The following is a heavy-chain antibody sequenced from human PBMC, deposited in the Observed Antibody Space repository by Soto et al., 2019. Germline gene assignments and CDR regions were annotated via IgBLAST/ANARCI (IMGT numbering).Heavy chain of an antibody. V-gene: IGHV3-30-3*01. Sequence: GGSLRLSCAASGYSFSNYALHWVRQAPGKGLEWVAVISDDGGNKYYADSVKGRFTISRDNSKNTLFLQMNSLRPEDTAVYYCARDWDYSDSSGYLDYWGQGALVTVS. D-gene: IGHD3-22*01. CDR2: ISDDGGNK. J-gene: IGHJ4*02. CDR3: ARDWDYSDSSGYLDY. CDR1: GYSFSNYA.